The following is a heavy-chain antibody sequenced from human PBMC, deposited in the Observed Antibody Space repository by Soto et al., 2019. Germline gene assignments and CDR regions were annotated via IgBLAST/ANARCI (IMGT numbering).Heavy chain of an antibody. CDR1: GGSISSSSYY. CDR2: IYYSGST. D-gene: IGHD6-13*01. CDR3: ARRTYSSSWYYFDY. J-gene: IGHJ4*02. Sequence: SETLSLTCTVSGGSISSSSYYWGWIRQPPGKGLEWIGSIYYSGSTYYNPSLESRVTISVDTSKNQFSLKLSSVTAADTAVYSCARRTYSSSWYYFDYWGQGTLVTVSS. V-gene: IGHV4-39*01.